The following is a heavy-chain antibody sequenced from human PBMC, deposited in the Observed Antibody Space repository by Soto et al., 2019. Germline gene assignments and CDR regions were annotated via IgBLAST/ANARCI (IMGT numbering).Heavy chain of an antibody. D-gene: IGHD3-16*01. V-gene: IGHV4-59*08. Sequence: QVQLQESGPGLAEPSETLSLTCTVSGGSINNYYWSWIRQSPGAGPEWIGWIHFGGTTRYHPSLVSRVTMSVDTSRNQLSLRLSSVTAADTAMYYCVRLGEGEAGLYHPDCWGQGTLVTVSS. CDR3: VRLGEGEAGLYHPDC. J-gene: IGHJ4*03. CDR1: GGSINNYY. CDR2: IHFGGTT.